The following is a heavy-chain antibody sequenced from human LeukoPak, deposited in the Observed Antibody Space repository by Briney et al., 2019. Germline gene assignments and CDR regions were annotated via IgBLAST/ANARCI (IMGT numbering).Heavy chain of an antibody. D-gene: IGHD5-24*01. V-gene: IGHV1-2*02. CDR2: LNPNSGDT. CDR3: ARGRNIEMTTMSGGSDY. J-gene: IGHJ4*02. Sequence: ASVKFSCKACGYTFTDYYMHWVRQAPGQGLEWMGWLNPNSGDTNYAQKFQGRVSMTRDSSISTAYMDLSDLRSDDTAVYSCARGRNIEMTTMSGGSDYWGQGTLVTVSS. CDR1: GYTFTDYY.